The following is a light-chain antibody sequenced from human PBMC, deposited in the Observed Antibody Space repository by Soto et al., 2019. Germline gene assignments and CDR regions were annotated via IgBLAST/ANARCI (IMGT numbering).Light chain of an antibody. J-gene: IGKJ1*01. V-gene: IGKV1-5*03. CDR1: QTISSW. CDR3: QQNNRYSWT. CDR2: KAS. Sequence: DIQMTQSPSTLSGSVGDRVTITCRASQTISSWLAWYQQKPGKAPKLLIYKASTLKSGVPSRFSGSGSGTEFTLTISSLQPDDFATYYCQQNNRYSWTFGQGTKVDIK.